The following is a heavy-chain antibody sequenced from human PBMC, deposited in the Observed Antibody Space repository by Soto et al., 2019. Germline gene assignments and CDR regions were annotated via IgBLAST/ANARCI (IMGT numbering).Heavy chain of an antibody. J-gene: IGHJ1*01. CDR2: IYYSGST. CDR1: GGSISSGAYY. D-gene: IGHD3-22*01. CDR3: FIYDSSGSRGFQH. Sequence: PSETLSLTCTVSGGSISSGAYYWSWIRQHPGKGLEWIGYIYYSGSTYYNPSLKSRVTISVDTSKNQFSLKLSSVTAADTAVYYCFIYDSSGSRGFQHWGQRTLVPVSS. V-gene: IGHV4-31*03.